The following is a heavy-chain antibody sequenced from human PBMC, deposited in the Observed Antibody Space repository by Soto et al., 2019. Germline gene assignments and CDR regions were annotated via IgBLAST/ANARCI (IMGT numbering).Heavy chain of an antibody. D-gene: IGHD2-2*01. CDR1: GFTFSSYA. CDR2: ISSSGSTI. CDR3: ARDPLNRYCSSTSCHPWGMDV. Sequence: PGGSLRLSCAAPGFTFSSYAMHWVRQAPGKGLEWVSYISSSGSTIYYADSVKGRFTISRDNAKNSLYLQMNSLRAEDTAVYYCARDPLNRYCSSTSCHPWGMDVWDQWTTVTVSS. J-gene: IGHJ6*02. V-gene: IGHV3-48*03.